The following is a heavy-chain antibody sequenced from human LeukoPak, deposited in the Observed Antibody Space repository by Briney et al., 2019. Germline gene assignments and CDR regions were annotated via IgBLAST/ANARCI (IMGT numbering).Heavy chain of an antibody. J-gene: IGHJ4*02. Sequence: GGSLRLSCAASGFTFSRYWMSWVRQAPGKGLEWVANIKQDGSEIDSVDSLKGRFTISRDNAKNSVYLQMNSLRAEDTAVYYCARIGYSSSSFDYWGQGTLVTVSS. CDR2: IKQDGSEI. CDR1: GFTFSRYW. D-gene: IGHD6-13*01. V-gene: IGHV3-7*01. CDR3: ARIGYSSSSFDY.